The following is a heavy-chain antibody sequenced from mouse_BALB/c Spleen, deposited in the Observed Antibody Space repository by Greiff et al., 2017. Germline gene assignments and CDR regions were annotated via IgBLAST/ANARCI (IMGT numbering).Heavy chain of an antibody. CDR2: ISTYYGDA. J-gene: IGHJ4*01. V-gene: IGHV1S137*01. CDR1: GYTFTDYA. CDR3: ARSLLQGYAMDY. Sequence: VKLQESGAELVRPGVSVKISCKGSGYTFTDYAMHWVKQSHAKSLEWIGVISTYYGDASYNQKFKGKATMTVDKSSSTAYMELARLTSEDSAIYYCARSLLQGYAMDYWGQGTSVTVSS. D-gene: IGHD1-1*01.